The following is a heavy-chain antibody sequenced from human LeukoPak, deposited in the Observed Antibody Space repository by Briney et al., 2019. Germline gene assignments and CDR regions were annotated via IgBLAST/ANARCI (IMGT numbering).Heavy chain of an antibody. CDR2: ISSSDGGT. CDR1: GFTFSSYA. V-gene: IGHV3-23*01. D-gene: IGHD3-3*01. Sequence: GGSLRLSCAGSGFTFSSYAMAWVRQTPEKGLEWVAIISSSDGGTYYIDSVKGRFTISRDNSKNTLYLQMNSLRAEDTAVYYCAKDRGFLEWLSHPYFDYWGQGTLVTVSS. CDR3: AKDRGFLEWLSHPYFDY. J-gene: IGHJ4*02.